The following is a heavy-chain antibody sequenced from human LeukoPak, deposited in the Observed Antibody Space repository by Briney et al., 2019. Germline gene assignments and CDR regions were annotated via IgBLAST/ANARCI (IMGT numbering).Heavy chain of an antibody. CDR1: GFTFSSYT. J-gene: IGHJ6*02. D-gene: IGHD5-24*01. CDR2: ISYDGSNK. Sequence: GGSLRLSYAASGFTFSSYTMHWVRQAPGKGLEWVAVISYDGSNKYYADSVKGRFTISRDNSKNTLYLQMNSLRAEDTAVYYCSRRRDGYPSYGMDVWGQGTTVTVSS. CDR3: SRRRDGYPSYGMDV. V-gene: IGHV3-30*04.